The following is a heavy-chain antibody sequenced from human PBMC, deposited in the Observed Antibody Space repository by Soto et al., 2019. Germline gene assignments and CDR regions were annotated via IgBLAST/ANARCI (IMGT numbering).Heavy chain of an antibody. Sequence: GGSLRLSCAASGFTFSSYGMHWVRQAPGKGLEWVAVISYDGSNKYYADSVKGRFTISRDNSKNTLYLQMNSLRAEDTAVYCCAKDQTYYDFWSGPFDYWGQGTLVTVSS. CDR2: ISYDGSNK. J-gene: IGHJ4*02. D-gene: IGHD3-3*01. CDR1: GFTFSSYG. CDR3: AKDQTYYDFWSGPFDY. V-gene: IGHV3-30*18.